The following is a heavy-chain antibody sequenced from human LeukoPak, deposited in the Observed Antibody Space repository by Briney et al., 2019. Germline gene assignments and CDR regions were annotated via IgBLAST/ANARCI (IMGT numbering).Heavy chain of an antibody. Sequence: SETLSLTCAVYGGSFSGYYWSWIRQPPGKGLEWIGEINHSGSTNYNPSLKSRVTISVDTSKNQFSLKLSSVTAADTAVYYCARGPSGSSWYSPFDYWGQGTLVTVSS. CDR2: INHSGST. CDR3: ARGPSGSSWYSPFDY. V-gene: IGHV4-34*01. J-gene: IGHJ4*02. D-gene: IGHD6-13*01. CDR1: GGSFSGYY.